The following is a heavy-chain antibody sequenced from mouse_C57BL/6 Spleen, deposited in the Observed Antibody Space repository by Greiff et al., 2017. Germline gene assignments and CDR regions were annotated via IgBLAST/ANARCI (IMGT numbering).Heavy chain of an antibody. CDR3: AREGATVAFDD. CDR2: IYPGDGDT. V-gene: IGHV1-82*01. J-gene: IGHJ2*01. CDR1: GYAFSSSW. D-gene: IGHD1-1*01. Sequence: VNVVESGPELVKPGASVKISCKASGYAFSSSWMNWVKQRPGKGLEWIGRIYPGDGDTNYNGKFKGKATLTADKSSSTAYMQLSSLTSEDSAVYFCAREGATVAFDDWGKGTTLTVSS.